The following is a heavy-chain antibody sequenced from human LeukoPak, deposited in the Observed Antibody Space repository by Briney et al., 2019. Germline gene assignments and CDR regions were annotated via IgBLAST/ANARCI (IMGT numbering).Heavy chain of an antibody. Sequence: PGGSLSLSCVASGFTFSSYSMNWVRQAPEKRLEWVSSISSSSSYIYYADSVKGRFTISRDNDKNSLYLQMNSLRAEDTAVYYCARDRRAVAGTFDYWGQGTLVTVSS. CDR2: ISSSSSYI. J-gene: IGHJ4*02. CDR1: GFTFSSYS. D-gene: IGHD6-19*01. CDR3: ARDRRAVAGTFDY. V-gene: IGHV3-21*01.